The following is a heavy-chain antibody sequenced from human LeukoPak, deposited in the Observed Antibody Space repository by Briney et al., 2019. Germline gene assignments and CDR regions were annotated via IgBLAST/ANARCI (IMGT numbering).Heavy chain of an antibody. V-gene: IGHV4-59*12. CDR3: ARELGYCSGGSCYSFDY. J-gene: IGHJ4*02. CDR1: GGSISSYY. CDR2: IYYSGST. Sequence: SETLSLTCTVSGGSISSYYWSWIRQPPGKGLEWIGYIYYSGSTNYNPSLKSRVTISVDKSKNQISLRLSSVTAADTAVYYCARELGYCSGGSCYSFDYWDQGTLVTVSS. D-gene: IGHD2-15*01.